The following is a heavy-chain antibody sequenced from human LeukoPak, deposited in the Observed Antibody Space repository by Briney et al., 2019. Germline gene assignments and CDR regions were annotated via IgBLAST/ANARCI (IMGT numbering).Heavy chain of an antibody. CDR1: GYIFTPHH. CDR2: VSAANNP. D-gene: IGHD5-24*01. V-gene: IGHV1-3*01. Sequence: VASVKVSCKSSGYIFTPHHIHWMRQAPGQGRELLGWVSAANNPEYSQKVQGRVVITRDASATTSYLELNSLRSEDTAVYYRAMSVEMPPIPSFDYWGQGTLVTVSS. CDR3: AMSVEMPPIPSFDY. J-gene: IGHJ4*02.